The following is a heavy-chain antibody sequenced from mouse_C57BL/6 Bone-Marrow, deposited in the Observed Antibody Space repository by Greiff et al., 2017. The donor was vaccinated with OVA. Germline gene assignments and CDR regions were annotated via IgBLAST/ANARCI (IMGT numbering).Heavy chain of an antibody. CDR3: AREGDYSNPYAMDY. CDR2: ISYSGST. CDR1: GYSITSGYD. J-gene: IGHJ4*01. V-gene: IGHV3-1*01. D-gene: IGHD2-5*01. Sequence: EVQLVESGPGMVKPSQSLSLTCTVTGYSITSGYDWHWIRHFPGNKLEWMGYISYSGSTNYNPSLKSRISITHDTSKNHFFLKLNSVTTEDTATYYCAREGDYSNPYAMDYWVKEPQSPSPQ.